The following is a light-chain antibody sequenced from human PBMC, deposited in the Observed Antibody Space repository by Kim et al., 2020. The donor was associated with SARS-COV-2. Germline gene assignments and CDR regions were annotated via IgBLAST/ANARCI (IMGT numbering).Light chain of an antibody. Sequence: SSELTQDPAVSVALGQTVRITCQGDSLRSYYASWYQQKPGQAPVLVIYGKNNRPSGIPDRFSGSSSGNTASLTITGAQAEDEADYYCNSRDSSGNHYVFGTGTNVPV. V-gene: IGLV3-19*01. J-gene: IGLJ1*01. CDR2: GKN. CDR3: NSRDSSGNHYV. CDR1: SLRSYY.